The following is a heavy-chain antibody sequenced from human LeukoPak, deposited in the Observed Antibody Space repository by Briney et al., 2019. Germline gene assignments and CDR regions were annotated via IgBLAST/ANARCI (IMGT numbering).Heavy chain of an antibody. CDR3: ARDLSTGGASDY. D-gene: IGHD3-16*01. J-gene: IGHJ4*02. V-gene: IGHV3-21*01. CDR2: ISSSSTYI. Sequence: KTGGSLRLSCAASGFTFSSYALSWVRQAPGKGLEWVSTISSSSTYIYYADSVKGRITISRDNAKNSLSLQMNSLRAEDTAVYYCARDLSTGGASDYWGQGTPVTVSS. CDR1: GFTFSSYA.